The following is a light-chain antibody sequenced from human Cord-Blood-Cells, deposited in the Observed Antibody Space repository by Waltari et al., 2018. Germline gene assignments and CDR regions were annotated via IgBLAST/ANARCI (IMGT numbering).Light chain of an antibody. J-gene: IGKJ1*01. CDR3: QQRSNWWT. CDR2: DAS. CDR1: QSVSSY. Sequence: EIVLTQSPATLSLSPGERATLSCRASQSVSSYLACYQQKPGQAPRLLIYDASNRATGIPARFSGSGSGTDFTLTISCLEPEDFAVYYCQQRSNWWTFGQGTKVEIK. V-gene: IGKV3-11*01.